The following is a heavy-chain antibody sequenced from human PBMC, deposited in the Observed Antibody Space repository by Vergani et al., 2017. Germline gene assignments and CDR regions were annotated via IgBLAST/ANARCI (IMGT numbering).Heavy chain of an antibody. CDR1: GYTFTGYY. D-gene: IGHD2-15*01. V-gene: IGHV1-2*02. CDR3: AKDPVIVVVVAATWFDP. J-gene: IGHJ5*02. Sequence: QVQLVQSGAEVKKPGASVKVSCKASGYTFTGYYMHWVRQAPGQGLEWMGWINPNSGGTNYAQKFQGRVTMTRDTSISTAYMELSRLRSDDTAVYYCAKDPVIVVVVAATWFDPWGQGTLVTVSS. CDR2: INPNSGGT.